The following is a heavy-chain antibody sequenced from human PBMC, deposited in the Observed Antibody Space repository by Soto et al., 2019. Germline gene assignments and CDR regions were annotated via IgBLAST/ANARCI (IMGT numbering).Heavy chain of an antibody. CDR3: ARDYSFGSLDFHS. CDR1: GFTFSSYA. J-gene: IGHJ4*02. D-gene: IGHD5-18*01. CDR2: ISSNGGST. V-gene: IGHV3-64D*06. Sequence: GGSLRLSCSASGFTFSSYAMHWVRQAPGKGLEYVSAISSNGGSTYYADSVKGRFTISRDNSKNTLYLQMSSLRAEDTAVYYCARDYSFGSLDFHSWGQGTLVTVSS.